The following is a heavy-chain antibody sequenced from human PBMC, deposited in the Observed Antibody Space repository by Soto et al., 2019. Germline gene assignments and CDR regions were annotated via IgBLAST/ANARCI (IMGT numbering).Heavy chain of an antibody. CDR2: ISQSGNT. CDR3: ARAPKVSGSSQTRLYF. CDR1: SGSLSGYY. Sequence: SETLSLTCSIYSGSLSGYYWSWIRQPPGKGLEWIGEISQSGNTNYSPSLKSRVSISIDTSKKQFSLNLASVSAADTAVYYCARAPKVSGSSQTRLYFWGQRTLVPVSA. D-gene: IGHD6-6*01. J-gene: IGHJ4*02. V-gene: IGHV4-34*01.